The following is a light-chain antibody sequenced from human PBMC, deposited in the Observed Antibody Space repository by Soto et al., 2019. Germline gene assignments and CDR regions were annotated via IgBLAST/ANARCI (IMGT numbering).Light chain of an antibody. J-gene: IGKJ4*01. V-gene: IGKV1-39*01. CDR2: HSS. Sequence: DIQMTQSPSSLSASVGARVTITCRASQSVSTSVNWYQQLGGKAPKLLIQHSSTLQSGVPSRFSGSGSGTDFTLTISSLQTEDCATYYCQQTFNNSLSFGGGTKVEIK. CDR3: QQTFNNSLS. CDR1: QSVSTS.